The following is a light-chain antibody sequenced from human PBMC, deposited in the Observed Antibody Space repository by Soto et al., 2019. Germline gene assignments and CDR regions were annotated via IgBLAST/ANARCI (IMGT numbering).Light chain of an antibody. Sequence: DIQMTQSPSTLSASVGDRVTITCRASQSVSSWLAWYQQKPGKAPKLLIYDVSSLESGVPSRFSGSGSGTEFTLTISSLQPDDFAVYYCQQRSNWPLTFGGGTKVDIK. CDR1: QSVSSW. V-gene: IGKV1-5*01. J-gene: IGKJ4*01. CDR3: QQRSNWPLT. CDR2: DVS.